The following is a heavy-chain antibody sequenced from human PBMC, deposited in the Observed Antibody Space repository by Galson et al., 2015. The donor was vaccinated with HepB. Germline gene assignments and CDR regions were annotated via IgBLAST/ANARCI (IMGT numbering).Heavy chain of an antibody. D-gene: IGHD6-13*01. V-gene: IGHV3-21*01. CDR1: GFTFSSYS. CDR3: VRGPPSLGVAAAGRSDY. CDR2: ISSSSSYI. Sequence: SLRLSCAAPGFTFSSYSMNWVRQAPGKGLEWVSSISSSSSYIYYADSVKGRFTISRDNAKNSLYLQMNSLRAEDTAVYYCVRGPPSLGVAAAGRSDYWGQGTLVTVSS. J-gene: IGHJ4*02.